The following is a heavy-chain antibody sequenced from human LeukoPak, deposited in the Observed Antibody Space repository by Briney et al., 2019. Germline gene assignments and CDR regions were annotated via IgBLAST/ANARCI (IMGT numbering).Heavy chain of an antibody. CDR1: GFTFSSYA. J-gene: IGHJ5*02. CDR3: AKEALYDFWSGYNWFDP. CDR2: ISGSGGST. D-gene: IGHD3-3*01. Sequence: GGSLRLSCAASGFTFSSYAMSWVRQAPGKGLEWVSAISGSGGSTYYADSVKGRFTISRDNSKNTLYLQMNSLRAEDTAVYYCAKEALYDFWSGYNWFDPWGQGTLVTVSS. V-gene: IGHV3-23*01.